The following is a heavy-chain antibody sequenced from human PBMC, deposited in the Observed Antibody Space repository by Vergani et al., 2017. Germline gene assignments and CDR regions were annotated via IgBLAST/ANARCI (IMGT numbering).Heavy chain of an antibody. CDR2: INPNSGGT. CDR1: GYTFTGYY. CDR3: ARAAKGYCSGGSCRPFDY. D-gene: IGHD2-15*01. V-gene: IGHV1-2*02. J-gene: IGHJ4*02. Sequence: QVQLVQSGAEVKKPGASVKVSCKASGYTFTGYYMHWVRQAPGQGLEWMGWINPNSGGTNYAQKFQGRVTMTRDTSISTAYMELSRLRSDDTAVYYCARAAKGYCSGGSCRPFDYGGQGTLVTVSS.